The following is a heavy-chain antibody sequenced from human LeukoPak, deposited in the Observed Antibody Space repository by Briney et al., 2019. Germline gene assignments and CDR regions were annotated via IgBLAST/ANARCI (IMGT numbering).Heavy chain of an antibody. CDR1: GGSISSYY. D-gene: IGHD6-13*01. Sequence: SETLSLTCTVSGGSISSYYWSWIRQPAGKGLEWIGYIDYSGSANYNPSLKSRVTISVDTSKNQFSLKLSFVTAADTAVYYCAGLGGGYRFDYWGQGTLVSVSS. J-gene: IGHJ4*02. CDR3: AGLGGGYRFDY. CDR2: IDYSGSA. V-gene: IGHV4-59*08.